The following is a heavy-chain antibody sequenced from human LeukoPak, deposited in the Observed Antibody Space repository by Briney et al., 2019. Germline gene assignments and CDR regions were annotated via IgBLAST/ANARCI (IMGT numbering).Heavy chain of an antibody. D-gene: IGHD3-3*01. CDR1: GFTFSSYA. Sequence: PGGSLRLSCAASGFTFSSYAMSWVRQAPGKGLEWVSAISGSGGSTYYADSGKGRFTISRDNSKNTLYLQMNSLIAEDAAVYYCAKAGGGDFWSGYYAAYWGQGTLVTVSS. J-gene: IGHJ4*02. V-gene: IGHV3-23*01. CDR2: ISGSGGST. CDR3: AKAGGGDFWSGYYAAY.